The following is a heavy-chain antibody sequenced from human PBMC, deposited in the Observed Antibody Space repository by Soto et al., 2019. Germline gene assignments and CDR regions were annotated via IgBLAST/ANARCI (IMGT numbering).Heavy chain of an antibody. CDR1: GGSIISSSYY. D-gene: IGHD3-9*01. CDR3: ARHRGYYDILTGYYTELNFDY. CDR2: IYYSGST. V-gene: IGHV4-39*01. Sequence: PSETLSLTCTVSGGSIISSSYYFFCIRQPPGKGLELIGSIYYSGSTDYNPSLKSRVTISADTSKNQFSLKLSSVTAADTAVYYCARHRGYYDILTGYYTELNFDYWGQGTLVT. J-gene: IGHJ4*02.